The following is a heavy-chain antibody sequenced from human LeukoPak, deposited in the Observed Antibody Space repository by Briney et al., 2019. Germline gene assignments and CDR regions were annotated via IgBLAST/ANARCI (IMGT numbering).Heavy chain of an antibody. Sequence: PSETLSLTCTVSGGSISSSSYSWGWIRQPPGKGSEYIGSSFYSGSTYYNPSLKSRVTISVDTSKNQFSLNLNSVTAADTAVYYCSTTIRGWYGVGDYWGQGVLVTVSS. CDR3: STTIRGWYGVGDY. V-gene: IGHV4-39*01. CDR2: SFYSGST. D-gene: IGHD6-19*01. CDR1: GGSISSSSYS. J-gene: IGHJ4*02.